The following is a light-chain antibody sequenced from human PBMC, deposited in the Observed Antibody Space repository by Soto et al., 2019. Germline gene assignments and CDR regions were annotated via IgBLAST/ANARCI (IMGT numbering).Light chain of an antibody. J-gene: IGKJ2*01. CDR1: QSISTN. V-gene: IGKV3-15*01. CDR3: HQYDDGPYT. CDR2: GAS. Sequence: VMTHSPALLSVSPGERATLSCRASQSISTNVAWYQQIPGQTPMLLLYGASTRATGIPVRFRGSVSVTEFTLTITGLQSEDCAVYYYHQYDDGPYTFGQGTKVEI.